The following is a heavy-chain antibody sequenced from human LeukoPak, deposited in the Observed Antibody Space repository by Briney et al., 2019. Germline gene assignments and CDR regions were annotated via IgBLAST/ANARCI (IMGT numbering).Heavy chain of an antibody. CDR2: IYYSVST. D-gene: IGHD3-10*01. CDR3: ARNKYFYGLGNYGVPNWFDP. J-gene: IGHJ5*02. Sequence: PSETLSLTCTVSGVSISSYYWTWIRQSAGKGLEWVGSIYYSVSTYYNPSLRRRVTISVNTSKNQFSLKLSSVTATDTAVYYCARNKYFYGLGNYGVPNWFDPWGQGTLVTVSS. V-gene: IGHV4-59*05. CDR1: GVSISSYY.